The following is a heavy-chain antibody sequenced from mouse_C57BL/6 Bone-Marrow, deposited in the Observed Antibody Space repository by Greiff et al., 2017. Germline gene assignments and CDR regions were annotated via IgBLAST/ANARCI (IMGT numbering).Heavy chain of an antibody. CDR2: IYPRSGNT. CDR3: AMRGYYSNLWFAD. J-gene: IGHJ3*01. Sequence: QVQLQQSGAELARPGASVKLSCKASGYTFTSYDISWVKQRTGQGLEWIGVIYPRSGNTYYNEKFKGKATLTADKSSSTAYMELSSLTSEDLAVYFCAMRGYYSNLWFADWGQGTLVSVSA. V-gene: IGHV1-81*01. D-gene: IGHD2-5*01. CDR1: GYTFTSYD.